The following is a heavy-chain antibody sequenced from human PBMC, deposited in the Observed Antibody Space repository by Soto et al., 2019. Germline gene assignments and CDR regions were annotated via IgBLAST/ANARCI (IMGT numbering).Heavy chain of an antibody. CDR2: ITSSSTYR. J-gene: IGHJ4*02. Sequence: GGSLRLSCAASGFTFSTYSMNWVRQAPGRGLEWVSDITSSSTYRFYADSVKGRFTISRDDAKNSLYLQMNSLRAEDTGVYYCARDLGVPLATLTLVYWDQGTLVTVSS. CDR1: GFTFSTYS. V-gene: IGHV3-21*01. CDR3: ARDLGVPLATLTLVY.